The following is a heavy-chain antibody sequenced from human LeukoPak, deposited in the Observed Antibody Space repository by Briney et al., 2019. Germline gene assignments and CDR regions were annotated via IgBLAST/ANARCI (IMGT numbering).Heavy chain of an antibody. CDR2: ISGSGDST. CDR1: GFTFSSYA. J-gene: IGHJ5*02. V-gene: IGHV3-23*01. D-gene: IGHD6-19*01. Sequence: PGGSLRLSCAASGFTFSSYAKTWVRQAPGKGLEWVSAISGSGDSTYYADSVKGLFTISRDNSKNTLYLQMNRLRAEDTAVYYCAKDPYSSGPYNWFDPWGQGTLVTVSS. CDR3: AKDPYSSGPYNWFDP.